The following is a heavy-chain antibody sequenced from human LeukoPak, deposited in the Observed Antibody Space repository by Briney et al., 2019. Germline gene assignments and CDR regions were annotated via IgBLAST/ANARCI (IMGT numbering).Heavy chain of an antibody. V-gene: IGHV4-59*01. CDR2: IYYSGST. CDR3: ARAYSGYDFWFDP. Sequence: PSETLSLTCTVSGGSISSYYWSGIRQPPGKGLEWIGYIYYSGSTNDNPSLKSRVTISVDTSKNQLSLKLSSVTAADTAVYYCARAYSGYDFWFDPWGQGTLVTVSS. CDR1: GGSISSYY. D-gene: IGHD5-12*01. J-gene: IGHJ5*02.